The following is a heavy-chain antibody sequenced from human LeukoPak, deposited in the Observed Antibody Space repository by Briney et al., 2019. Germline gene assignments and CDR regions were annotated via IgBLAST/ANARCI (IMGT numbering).Heavy chain of an antibody. CDR2: ISGGGGST. CDR1: GFTFDDYA. CDR3: AKDGSTNSYSSIWYGDAFDI. V-gene: IGHV3-23*01. Sequence: GGSLRLSCAASGFTFDDYAMHWVRQAPGKGLEWVSAISGGGGSTYYADSVKGRFTISRDNSKNTLYLQMNSLRAEDTAVYYCAKDGSTNSYSSIWYGDAFDIWGQGTMVTVSS. D-gene: IGHD6-13*01. J-gene: IGHJ3*02.